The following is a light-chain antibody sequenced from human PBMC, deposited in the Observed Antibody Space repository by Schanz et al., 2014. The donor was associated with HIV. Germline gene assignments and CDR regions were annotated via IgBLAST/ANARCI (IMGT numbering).Light chain of an antibody. CDR2: DAS. CDR3: LQHNAYPLT. J-gene: IGKJ5*01. Sequence: DIQMTQSPSSLSASVGDRVTITCQASQDISNYLNWYQQKPGKAPKLLIYDASNLETGVSSRFSGSGSGTEFTLTITALQPEDFATYCCLQHNAYPLTFGQGTRLDI. CDR1: QDISNY. V-gene: IGKV1-33*01.